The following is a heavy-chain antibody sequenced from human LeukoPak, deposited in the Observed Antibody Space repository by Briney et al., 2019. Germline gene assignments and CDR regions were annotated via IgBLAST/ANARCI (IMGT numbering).Heavy chain of an antibody. V-gene: IGHV5-51*01. Sequence: KVSCKASGGTFSSYAISWVRQAPGQGLEWMGIIYPGDSDTRYSPSFQGQVTISADKSISTAYLQWSSLKASDTAMYYCAMSGPTYNWFDPWGQGTLVTVSS. CDR1: GGTFSSYA. D-gene: IGHD3-10*01. CDR3: AMSGPTYNWFDP. J-gene: IGHJ5*02. CDR2: IYPGDSDT.